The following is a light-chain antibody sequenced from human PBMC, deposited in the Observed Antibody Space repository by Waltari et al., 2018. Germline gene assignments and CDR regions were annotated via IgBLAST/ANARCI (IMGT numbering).Light chain of an antibody. V-gene: IGLV2-14*03. CDR3: SSYTSSRTWV. CDR2: DVD. Sequence: QSALTQPASVSGSPGQSITISCTAAPNNFISDNHVSWYQQHPGKAPKVMIYDVDSRPAGVSQRFSGSRSGNTASLIISGLQAEDEADYYCSSYTSSRTWVFGGGTKLTVL. J-gene: IGLJ3*02. CDR1: PNNFISDNH.